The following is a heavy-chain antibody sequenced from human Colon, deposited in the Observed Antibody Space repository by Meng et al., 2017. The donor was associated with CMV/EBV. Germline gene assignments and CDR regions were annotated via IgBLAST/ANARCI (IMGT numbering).Heavy chain of an antibody. CDR2: IYYSGST. Sequence: SISSGDYYWRWIRQPPGQGLEWIGYIYYSGSTYYNPSLKSRVTISVDTSKNQFSLKLSSVTAADTAVYYCARDNIMRGYSLSWFDPWGQGTLVTVSS. D-gene: IGHD3-22*01. CDR1: SISSGDYY. J-gene: IGHJ5*02. V-gene: IGHV4-30-4*01. CDR3: ARDNIMRGYSLSWFDP.